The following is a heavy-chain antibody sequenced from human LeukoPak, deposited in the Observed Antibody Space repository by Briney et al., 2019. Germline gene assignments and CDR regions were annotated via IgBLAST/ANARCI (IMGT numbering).Heavy chain of an antibody. V-gene: IGHV3-21*04. Sequence: GGSLRLSCAASGFTFSSYSMNWVRQAPGKGLEWVSSISSSSSYIYYADSVKGRFTISRDSSKNTLYLQMNSLRAEDTAVYYCAKEIRDRGPFDYWGQGTLVTVSS. CDR2: ISSSSSYI. CDR1: GFTFSSYS. CDR3: AKEIRDRGPFDY. J-gene: IGHJ4*02.